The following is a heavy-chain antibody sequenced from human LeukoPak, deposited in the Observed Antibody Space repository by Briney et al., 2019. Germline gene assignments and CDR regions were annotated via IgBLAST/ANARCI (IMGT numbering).Heavy chain of an antibody. CDR3: ARESGGRYSFGPWFFDL. Sequence: GGSLRLSCAASGFIFSAFRMNWVRQAPGKGQEWVSYISSSGGTIYYTDSVEGRFTISRDNARNSLDLQMNSLRDEDTAVYYCARESGGRYSFGPWFFDLWGQGTLVTVSS. CDR1: GFIFSAFR. D-gene: IGHD5-18*01. CDR2: ISSSGGTI. J-gene: IGHJ4*02. V-gene: IGHV3-48*02.